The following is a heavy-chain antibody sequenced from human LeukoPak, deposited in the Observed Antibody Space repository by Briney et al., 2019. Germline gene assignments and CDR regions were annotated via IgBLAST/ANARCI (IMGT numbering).Heavy chain of an antibody. Sequence: PSETLSLTCTVSGGSISSYYWSWIRQPPGKGLEWIGYIYYSGSTNYNPSLKSRVTISVDTSKNQFSLKLSSVTAADTAVYYCARARGCSSSWFVIDYWGQGTLVTVSS. V-gene: IGHV4-59*01. J-gene: IGHJ4*02. CDR3: ARARGCSSSWFVIDY. D-gene: IGHD6-13*01. CDR1: GGSISSYY. CDR2: IYYSGST.